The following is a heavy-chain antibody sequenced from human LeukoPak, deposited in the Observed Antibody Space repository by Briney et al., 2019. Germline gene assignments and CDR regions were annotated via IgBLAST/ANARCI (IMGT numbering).Heavy chain of an antibody. CDR1: GFTFSSYA. CDR3: ALMITLDY. CDR2: ISYDGSNK. J-gene: IGHJ4*02. Sequence: GRSLRLSCAASGFTFSSYAMHWVRQAPGKGLEWVAVISYDGSNKYYADSVKGRFTISRDNSKNTLYLQMNSLRAEDTAVYYCALMITLDYWGQGTLVTVSS. V-gene: IGHV3-30-3*01. D-gene: IGHD3-16*01.